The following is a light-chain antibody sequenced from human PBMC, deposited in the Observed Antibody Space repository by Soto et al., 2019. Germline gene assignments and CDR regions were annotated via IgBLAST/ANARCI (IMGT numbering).Light chain of an antibody. CDR1: QSVSSIY. CDR2: GAS. Sequence: EIVLTQSPGTLSLSPGERATISCRASQSVSSIYLAWYQQKHVQTPRLLIYGASSRATGILDRFSGSGSGTDFTLTISRLEPEDFAVYYCQQYGSSSLTFGGGTKVDIK. CDR3: QQYGSSSLT. J-gene: IGKJ4*01. V-gene: IGKV3-20*01.